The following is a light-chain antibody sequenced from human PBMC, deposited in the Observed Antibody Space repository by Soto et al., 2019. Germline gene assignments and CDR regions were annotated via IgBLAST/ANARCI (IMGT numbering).Light chain of an antibody. V-gene: IGLV1-51*01. CDR3: GTWDSSLSAVV. CDR2: DNN. Sequence: SLLTQPPPVSAAPGQKGTISCSGSSSNIGNNYVSWYQQLPGTAPKLLIYDNNKRPSGIPDRFSGSKSGTSATLGITGLQTGDEADYYCGTWDSSLSAVVFGGGTKVTVL. J-gene: IGLJ2*01. CDR1: SSNIGNNY.